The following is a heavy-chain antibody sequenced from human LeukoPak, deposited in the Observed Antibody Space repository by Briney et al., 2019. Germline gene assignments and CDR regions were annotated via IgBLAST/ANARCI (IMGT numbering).Heavy chain of an antibody. CDR2: ISYDGDNK. J-gene: IGHJ4*02. CDR1: GFTLSSYV. CDR3: ARDLYFYEISGYPEY. Sequence: GGSLRLSCAASGFTLSSYVMHCAPEATGRGREWVAFISYDGDNKYFEDSVKGRFTISRDNSKNTLYLQMISLRAEDAAVYYCARDLYFYEISGYPEYWGQGTLVTVSS. D-gene: IGHD3-22*01. V-gene: IGHV3-30*03.